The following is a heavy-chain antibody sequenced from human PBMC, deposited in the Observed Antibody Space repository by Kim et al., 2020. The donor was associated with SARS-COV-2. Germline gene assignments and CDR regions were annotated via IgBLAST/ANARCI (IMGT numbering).Heavy chain of an antibody. CDR1: GFTFSSYS. J-gene: IGHJ4*02. D-gene: IGHD2-15*01. Sequence: GGSLRLSCAASGFTFSSYSMNWVRQAPGKGLEWVSSISSSSSYIYYADSVKGRFTISRDNAKNSLYLQMNSLRAEDTAVYYCARDFPWSNTDYFDYWGQGTLVTVSS. CDR3: ARDFPWSNTDYFDY. V-gene: IGHV3-21*01. CDR2: ISSSSSYI.